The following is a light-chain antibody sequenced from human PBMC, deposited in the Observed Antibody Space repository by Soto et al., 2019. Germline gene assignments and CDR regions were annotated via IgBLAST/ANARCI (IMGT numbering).Light chain of an antibody. CDR3: QQYNSYWT. CDR1: ENVRTF. V-gene: IGKV3-11*01. J-gene: IGKJ1*01. Sequence: VFTQCPATLSLSPGERATLSCRASENVRTFVDWYQQEPGQAPRLLIYGASNRATDIPARFSGSGSGTEFTLTISSLQPDDFATYYCQQYNSYWTFGQGTKVDI. CDR2: GAS.